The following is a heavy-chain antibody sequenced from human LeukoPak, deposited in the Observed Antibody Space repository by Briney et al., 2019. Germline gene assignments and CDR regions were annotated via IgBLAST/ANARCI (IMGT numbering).Heavy chain of an antibody. D-gene: IGHD3-3*01. CDR3: ARDGKYYDFWSGYPSPSYYYYGMDV. J-gene: IGHJ6*02. Sequence: GGSLRLSCAASGFTFSNAWMSWVRQAPGKELEWVGHIKSRTDGGTTDYAAPVKGRFTISRDDSKNTLYLQMNSLRAEDTAVYYCARDGKYYDFWSGYPSPSYYYYGMDVWGQGTTVTVSS. V-gene: IGHV3-15*01. CDR1: GFTFSNAW. CDR2: IKSRTDGGTT.